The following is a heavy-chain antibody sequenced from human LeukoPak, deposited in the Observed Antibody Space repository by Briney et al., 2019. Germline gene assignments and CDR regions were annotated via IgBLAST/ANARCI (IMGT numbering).Heavy chain of an antibody. CDR3: ARDRVPALVGLDFDY. CDR1: GGSISSSGYY. V-gene: IGHV4-39*07. J-gene: IGHJ4*02. Sequence: PSETLSLTCTVSGGSISSSGYYWGWIRQPPGKGLEWLATIYYSGNPYYNPSLKSRVTISLDTPKNQFSLKVTSVTAADTAVYFCARDRVPALVGLDFDYWGQGTLVTVSS. D-gene: IGHD2-2*01. CDR2: IYYSGNP.